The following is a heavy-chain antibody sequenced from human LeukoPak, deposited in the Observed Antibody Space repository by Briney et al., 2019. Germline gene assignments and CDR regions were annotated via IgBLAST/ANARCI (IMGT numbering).Heavy chain of an antibody. V-gene: IGHV4-34*01. Sequence: SETLSLTCAVYGGSFSGYCWSWIRQPPGKGLEWIGEINHSGSTNYNPSLKSRVTISVDTSKNQFSLKLSSVTAADTAVYYCARARAGNFDYWGQGTLVTVSS. D-gene: IGHD1-1*01. J-gene: IGHJ4*02. CDR2: INHSGST. CDR3: ARARAGNFDY. CDR1: GGSFSGYC.